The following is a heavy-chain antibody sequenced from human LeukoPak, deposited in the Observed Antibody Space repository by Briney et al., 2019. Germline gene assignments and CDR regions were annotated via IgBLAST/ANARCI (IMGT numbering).Heavy chain of an antibody. CDR1: GGSISSYY. CDR2: IYYSGST. D-gene: IGHD6-19*01. Sequence: SETLSLTCTVSGGSISSYYWSWIRQPPGKGLEWIGYIYYSGSTNYNPSLKSRVTISVDTSKNQFSLKLSSVTAADTAVYYCARTSSSGLVGGYYFDYWGQGTLVTVSS. V-gene: IGHV4-59*08. CDR3: ARTSSSGLVGGYYFDY. J-gene: IGHJ4*02.